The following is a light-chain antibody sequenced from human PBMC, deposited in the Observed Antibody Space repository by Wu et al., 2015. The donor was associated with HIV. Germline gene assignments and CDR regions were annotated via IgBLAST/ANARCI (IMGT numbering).Light chain of an antibody. J-gene: IGKJ1*01. CDR1: QSVSSSY. V-gene: IGKV3-20*01. CDR2: GAS. CDR3: QQYGSSPT. Sequence: ETVLTQSPGTLSLSPEERVTLSCRASQSVSSSYLAWYQQKPGQAPRLLIYGASSRATGIPDRFSGSGSGTDFTLTISRLEPEDFAVYYCQQYGSSPTFGQGTKVEIK.